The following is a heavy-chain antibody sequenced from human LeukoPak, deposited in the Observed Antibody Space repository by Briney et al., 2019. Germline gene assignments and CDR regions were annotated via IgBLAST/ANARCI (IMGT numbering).Heavy chain of an antibody. V-gene: IGHV4-4*07. CDR3: AREAVYYGSGSLDC. Sequence: SETLSLTCTVSGGSISSYYWSWIRQPAGKGLEWIGRIYASGSINYNPSLKSRVTMSLDTSKNQFPLNLSSVTAADTALYYCAREAVYYGSGSLDCWGQGTLVTVSS. CDR2: IYASGSI. CDR1: GGSISSYY. J-gene: IGHJ4*02. D-gene: IGHD3-10*01.